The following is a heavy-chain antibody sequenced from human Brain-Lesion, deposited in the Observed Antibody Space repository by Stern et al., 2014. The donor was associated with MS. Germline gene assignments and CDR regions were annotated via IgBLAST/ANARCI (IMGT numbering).Heavy chain of an antibody. CDR1: GGSISSGGYY. D-gene: IGHD2-2*01. CDR2: IFNSGST. J-gene: IGHJ6*02. CDR3: ARGRVVPGFQYYATDV. Sequence: VQLVESGPGLVKPSQTLSLSCTVSGGSISSGGYYWSWIRQPAGKGLEWIGRIFNSGSTSYNRSLKSRVTISIDTSKNQFSLRLNSMTAADTAVYYCARGRVVPGFQYYATDVWGQGTTVIVSS. V-gene: IGHV4-61*02.